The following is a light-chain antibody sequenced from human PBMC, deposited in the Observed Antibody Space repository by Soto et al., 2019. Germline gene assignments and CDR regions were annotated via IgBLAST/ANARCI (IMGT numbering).Light chain of an antibody. J-gene: IGLJ2*01. V-gene: IGLV2-14*01. CDR3: SSYTSRNTVV. CDR2: DVT. Sequence: QSALTQPASVSGSPGQSITMSCTGASSDIGGYNYVSWYQHHPGEAPKLLIYDVTHRPSGVSNRFSASTSGNTASLTISGLQAEAEADYYCSSYTSRNTVVFGGGTKLTVL. CDR1: SSDIGGYNY.